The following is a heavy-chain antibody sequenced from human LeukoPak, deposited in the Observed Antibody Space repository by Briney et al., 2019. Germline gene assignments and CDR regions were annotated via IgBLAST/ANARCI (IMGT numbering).Heavy chain of an antibody. CDR3: ARGKYYDFWSGYYNDY. CDR1: GGSFSGYY. D-gene: IGHD3-3*01. V-gene: IGHV4-34*01. J-gene: IGHJ4*02. CDR2: INHSGST. Sequence: SETLSLTCAVYGGSFSGYYWSWIRQPPGKGLEWIREINHSGSTNYNPSLKSRVTISVDTSKNQFSLKLSSVTAADTAVYYCARGKYYDFWSGYYNDYWGQGTLVTVSS.